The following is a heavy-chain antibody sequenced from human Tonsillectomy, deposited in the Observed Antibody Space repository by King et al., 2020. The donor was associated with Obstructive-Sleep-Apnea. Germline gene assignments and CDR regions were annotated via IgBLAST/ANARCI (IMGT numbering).Heavy chain of an antibody. Sequence: VQLQQWGAGLLKPSETLSLTCGVYGGSLSGYYWSWIRQPPGKGLEWIGEINHSGSTNFNPSLKSRVTVSVDTSKNQFSLKLSSVNAADTAVYYCARGDGSMVRGVPAYYYGMDVWAQGTTVTVSS. CDR1: GGSLSGYY. J-gene: IGHJ6*02. CDR3: ARGDGSMVRGVPAYYYGMDV. CDR2: INHSGST. V-gene: IGHV4-34*01. D-gene: IGHD3-10*01.